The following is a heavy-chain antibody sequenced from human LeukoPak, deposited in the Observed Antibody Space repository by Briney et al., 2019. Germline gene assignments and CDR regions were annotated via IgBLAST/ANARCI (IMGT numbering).Heavy chain of an antibody. D-gene: IGHD3-10*01. V-gene: IGHV3-23*01. CDR1: GFTFSSYG. Sequence: PGGSLRLSCAASGFTFSSYGMSWVRQAPGKGLEWVSAISGSGGSTYYADSVKGRFTISRDNSKNTLYLQMNSLRAEDTAVYYCARVDYYGSGSYFPSAFDIWGQGTMVTISS. CDR3: ARVDYYGSGSYFPSAFDI. CDR2: ISGSGGST. J-gene: IGHJ3*02.